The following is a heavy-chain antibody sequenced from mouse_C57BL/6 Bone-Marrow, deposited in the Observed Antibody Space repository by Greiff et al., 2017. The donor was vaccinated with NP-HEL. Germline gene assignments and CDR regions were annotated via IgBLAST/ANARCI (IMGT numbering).Heavy chain of an antibody. CDR2: IWSGGST. J-gene: IGHJ4*01. CDR3: AKTDGYYSYAMDY. D-gene: IGHD2-3*01. CDR1: GFSLTSYG. Sequence: VQRVESGPGLVQPSQSLSITCTVSGFSLTSYGVHWVRQPPGKGLEWLGVIWSGGSTDYNAAFISRLSISKDNSKSQVFFKMNSLQADDTAIYYCAKTDGYYSYAMDYWGQGTSVTVSS. V-gene: IGHV2-4*01.